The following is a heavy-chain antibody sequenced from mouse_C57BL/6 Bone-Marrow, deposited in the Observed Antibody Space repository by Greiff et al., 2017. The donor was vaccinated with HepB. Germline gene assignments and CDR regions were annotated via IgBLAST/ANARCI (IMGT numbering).Heavy chain of an antibody. J-gene: IGHJ4*01. V-gene: IGHV5-9*01. CDR3: ARQMIYYGNSSAMDY. CDR2: ISGGGGNT. D-gene: IGHD2-1*01. CDR1: GFTFSSYT. Sequence: ESGGGLVKPGGSLKLSCAASGFTFSSYTMSWVRQTPEKRLEWVATISGGGGNTYYPDSVKGRFTISRDNAKNTLYLQMSSLRSEDTALYYCARQMIYYGNSSAMDYWGQGTSVTVSS.